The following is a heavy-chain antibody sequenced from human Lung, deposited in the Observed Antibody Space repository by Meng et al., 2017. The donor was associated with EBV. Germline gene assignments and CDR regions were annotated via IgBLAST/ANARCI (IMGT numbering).Heavy chain of an antibody. V-gene: IGHV1-18*01. Sequence: QVLVWPLGPEVRKLGVSVRVPCKHSGDTLTSNGLSWVRQVPGQGLEWMGWISAYNGDTYNAQKFQGRVTLTTDTSTSTAYMELTSLRYDDTAVYYCARDTTYGSGSYDHWGQGTLVTVSS. CDR2: ISAYNGDT. D-gene: IGHD3-10*01. J-gene: IGHJ4*02. CDR3: ARDTTYGSGSYDH. CDR1: GDTLTSNG.